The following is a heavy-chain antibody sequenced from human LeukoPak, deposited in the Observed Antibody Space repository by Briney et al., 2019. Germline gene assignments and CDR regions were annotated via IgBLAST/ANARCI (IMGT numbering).Heavy chain of an antibody. CDR1: GFTFSSYS. V-gene: IGHV3-48*01. CDR2: ISSSSSTI. J-gene: IGHJ6*03. CDR3: GSSSRYYYMDV. D-gene: IGHD6-6*01. Sequence: TGGSLRLSCAASGFTFSSYSMNWVRQAPGKGLEWVSYISSSSSTIYYADSVKGRFTISRDNAKNSLYLQMNSLRAEDTAVYYCGSSSRYYYMDVWGKGTTVTVSS.